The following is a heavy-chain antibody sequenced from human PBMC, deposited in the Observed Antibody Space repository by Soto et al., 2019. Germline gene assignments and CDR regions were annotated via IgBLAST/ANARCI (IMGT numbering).Heavy chain of an antibody. CDR2: IYPGDSDT. CDR3: ARQFGRELGDFWSGYYRYYYGMDV. Sequence: GESLKISCKGSGYSFTSYWIGWVRQMPGKGLEWMGIIYPGDSDTRYSPSFQGQVTISADKSISTAYLQWGSLKASDTAMYYCARQFGRELGDFWSGYYRYYYGMDVWGQGTTVTVSS. V-gene: IGHV5-51*01. J-gene: IGHJ6*02. D-gene: IGHD3-3*01. CDR1: GYSFTSYW.